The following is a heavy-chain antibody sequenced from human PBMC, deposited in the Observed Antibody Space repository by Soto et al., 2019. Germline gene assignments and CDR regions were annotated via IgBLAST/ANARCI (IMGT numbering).Heavy chain of an antibody. V-gene: IGHV3-23*01. J-gene: IGHJ4*02. CDR3: AKVPARYYYDSSGYYYFDY. CDR1: GFTFSSYA. CDR2: ISGSGGST. D-gene: IGHD3-22*01. Sequence: SLRLSCAASGFTFSSYAMSWVRQAPGKGLEWVSAISGSGGSTYYADSVKGRFTISRDNSKNTLYLQMNSLRAEDTAVYYCAKVPARYYYDSSGYYYFDYWGQGTLVTVSS.